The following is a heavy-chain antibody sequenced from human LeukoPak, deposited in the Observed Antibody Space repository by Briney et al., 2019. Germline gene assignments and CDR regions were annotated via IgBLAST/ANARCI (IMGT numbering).Heavy chain of an antibody. CDR3: AREPDEGAADYNWFDP. D-gene: IGHD6-13*01. Sequence: ASVKVSCKASGGTFSSYAISWVRQVPGQGLEWMGRIIPILGIANYAQKFQGRVTITADESTSTAYMELSSLRSEDTAVYYCAREPDEGAADYNWFDPWGQGTLVTVSS. J-gene: IGHJ5*02. V-gene: IGHV1-69*04. CDR2: IIPILGIA. CDR1: GGTFSSYA.